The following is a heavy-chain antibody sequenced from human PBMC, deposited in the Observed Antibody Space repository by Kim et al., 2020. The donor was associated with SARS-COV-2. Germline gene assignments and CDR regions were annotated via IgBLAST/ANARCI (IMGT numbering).Heavy chain of an antibody. J-gene: IGHJ6*02. CDR3: AILRGITMVRGVGYVMDV. Sequence: GGSLRLSCAASGFTFSGYGMHWVRQAPGKGLEWVAVISYDGSNKYYADSVKGRFTISRDNSKNTLYLQMNSLRAEDTAVYYCAILRGITMVRGVGYVMDVWGQETTVTVSS. CDR2: ISYDGSNK. CDR1: GFTFSGYG. D-gene: IGHD3-10*01. V-gene: IGHV3-33*05.